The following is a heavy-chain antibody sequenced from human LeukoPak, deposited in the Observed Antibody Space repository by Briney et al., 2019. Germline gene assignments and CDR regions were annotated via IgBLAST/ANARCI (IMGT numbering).Heavy chain of an antibody. V-gene: IGHV4-59*01. D-gene: IGHD4-17*01. J-gene: IGHJ5*02. CDR2: IYYSGST. CDR1: GGSISSYY. Sequence: PSETLSLTCTVSGGSISSYYWSWIRQPPGKGLEWIGYIYYSGSTNYNPSLKSRVTISADTFKHQFSLKLSSVTAADTAVYYCARVLSMTTVTYNWFDPWGQGTLVTVSS. CDR3: ARVLSMTTVTYNWFDP.